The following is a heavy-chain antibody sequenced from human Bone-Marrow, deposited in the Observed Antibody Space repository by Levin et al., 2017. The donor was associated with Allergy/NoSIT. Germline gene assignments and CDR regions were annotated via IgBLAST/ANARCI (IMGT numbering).Heavy chain of an antibody. J-gene: IGHJ4*02. Sequence: GGSLRLSCAASGFSFSNYAMNWVRQAPGKGLEWVSSISESGDTTDYADSVKGRFTISRDNSKNTLFLQMNSLRPDDTAVYYCEKQYVVGGWGQGTLVTVSS. V-gene: IGHV3-23*01. D-gene: IGHD2-15*01. CDR3: EKQYVVGG. CDR1: GFSFSNYA. CDR2: ISESGDTT.